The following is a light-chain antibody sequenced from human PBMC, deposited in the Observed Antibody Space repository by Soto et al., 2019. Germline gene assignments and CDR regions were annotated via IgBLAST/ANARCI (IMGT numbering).Light chain of an antibody. Sequence: DIQMTQSPSTLSASVGDRVTITCRASQSISSWLAWYQQKPGKAPKVLIYDASSLESGVPSRFSGSGSGTEFSLTISSLQPDDFATYYCQKYNHYWKLGQGTKVDSK. J-gene: IGKJ1*01. CDR1: QSISSW. CDR2: DAS. CDR3: QKYNHYWK. V-gene: IGKV1-5*01.